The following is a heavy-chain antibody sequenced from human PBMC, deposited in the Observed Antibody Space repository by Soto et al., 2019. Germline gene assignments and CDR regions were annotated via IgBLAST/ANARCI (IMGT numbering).Heavy chain of an antibody. Sequence: EVQLLESGGGLVQPGGSLRLSCAASGFTFSSYAMSWVRQAPGKGLEWVSAISGSGGSTYYADSVKGRFTISRDNSKNTXHLKMNSLRAEDTAVYYCAKEGGYCSSISCYGRVYYWGQGTLVTVSS. CDR3: AKEGGYCSSISCYGRVYY. CDR1: GFTFSSYA. CDR2: ISGSGGST. V-gene: IGHV3-23*01. D-gene: IGHD2-2*03. J-gene: IGHJ4*02.